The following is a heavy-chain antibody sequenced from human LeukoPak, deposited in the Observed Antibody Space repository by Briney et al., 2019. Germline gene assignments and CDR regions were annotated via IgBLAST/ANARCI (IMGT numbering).Heavy chain of an antibody. J-gene: IGHJ4*02. CDR2: IKSKTDGGTT. Sequence: GGSLRLSCAASGFTFSDAWVSWVRQGPGKGLEWVGRIKSKTDGGTTDYAAPVKGRFTISRDDSENTLYLQMNSLKTEDTAVYYCTVDTNTDSQYYWGQGTLVTVSS. CDR3: TVDTNTDSQYY. CDR1: GFTFSDAW. V-gene: IGHV3-15*01. D-gene: IGHD2-8*01.